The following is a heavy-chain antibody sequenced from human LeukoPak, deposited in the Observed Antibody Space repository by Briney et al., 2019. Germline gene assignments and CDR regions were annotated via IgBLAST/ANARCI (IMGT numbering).Heavy chain of an antibody. J-gene: IGHJ4*02. V-gene: IGHV1-46*01. CDR1: GYTFTSYY. D-gene: IGHD5-12*01. CDR2: INPSGGST. CDR3: ARDLEVDIVATIPGYFDY. Sequence: GASVKVSCKASGYTFTSYYMHWVRQAPGQGLEWMGIINPSGGSTSYAQKFQGRVTMTRDTSTSTVYMELSSLRSEDTAVYYCARDLEVDIVATIPGYFDYWGQGTLVTVSS.